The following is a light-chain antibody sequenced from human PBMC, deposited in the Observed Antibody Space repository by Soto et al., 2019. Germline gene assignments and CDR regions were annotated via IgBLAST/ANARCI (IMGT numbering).Light chain of an antibody. Sequence: IQLTQSPSSLSASVGDRVTITCRASQGISNNLAWYQQKPGKAPKLLIYAASTLQSGVPSRFSGSGSVTDFTLTISSLQAEDFATYHCHPVNSEQFTFGGVTKV. V-gene: IGKV1-9*01. CDR1: QGISNN. J-gene: IGKJ4*01. CDR3: HPVNSEQFT. CDR2: AAS.